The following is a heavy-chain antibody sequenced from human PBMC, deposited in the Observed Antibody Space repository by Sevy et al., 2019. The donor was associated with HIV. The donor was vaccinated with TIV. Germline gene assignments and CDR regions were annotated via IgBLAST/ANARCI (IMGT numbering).Heavy chain of an antibody. Sequence: GGSLRLSCAVSGFTFRSYAMSWVRQAPGKGLEWVSSISGPGALTYYAESVKGRFTISRDNSKNTLFLQRNSLRAEDTALYYCAKGDEPAADYADYVPNAFDIWGQGTMVTVSS. CDR2: ISGPGALT. CDR1: GFTFRSYA. D-gene: IGHD4-17*01. J-gene: IGHJ3*02. V-gene: IGHV3-23*01. CDR3: AKGDEPAADYADYVPNAFDI.